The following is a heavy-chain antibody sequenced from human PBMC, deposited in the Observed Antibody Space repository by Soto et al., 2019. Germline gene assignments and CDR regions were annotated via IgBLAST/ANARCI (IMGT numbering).Heavy chain of an antibody. CDR3: TRLIVFTVATYNRGFVL. CDR1: GGSIRSDSYY. Sequence: QPQLQESGPGLAKPSETLSLTCTVSGGSIRSDSYYWDWIRQPPGKGLEWIGSIHYSGDSHYNSSLKSRVTISVDSSKNQFSLKLCSVSAAYTEVYYCTRLIVFTVATYNRGFVLLGRGTLVTVSS. V-gene: IGHV4-39*01. CDR2: IHYSGDS. D-gene: IGHD6-19*01. J-gene: IGHJ2*01.